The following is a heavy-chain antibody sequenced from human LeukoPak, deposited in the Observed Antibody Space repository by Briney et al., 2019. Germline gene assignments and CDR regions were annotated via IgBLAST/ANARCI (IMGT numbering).Heavy chain of an antibody. CDR3: ARRGSSYGVSGANWFDP. CDR1: GGSISSSSYY. D-gene: IGHD5-18*01. Sequence: SETLSLTCTVSGGSISSSSYYWGWIRQPPGKGLEWIGSINYSGSTYYNPSLKSRVTISVDTSKNQFSLKLSSVTAADTAMYYCARRGSSYGVSGANWFDPWGQGTLVTVSS. CDR2: INYSGST. V-gene: IGHV4-39*01. J-gene: IGHJ5*02.